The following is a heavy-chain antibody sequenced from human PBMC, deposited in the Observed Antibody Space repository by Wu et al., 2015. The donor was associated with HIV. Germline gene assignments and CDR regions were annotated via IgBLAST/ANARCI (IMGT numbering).Heavy chain of an antibody. Sequence: QVQLVQSGAEVKKPGSSVKVSCKASGGTFSSYAISWVRQAPGQGLEWMGRIIPIFGTANYAQKFQGRVTITADESTSTAYMELSSLRSEDTAVYYCARDGGITFGGVIPGLDYWGQGTLVTVSS. V-gene: IGHV1-69*13. CDR3: ARDGGITFGGVIPGLDY. CDR2: IIPIFGTA. CDR1: GGTFSSYA. J-gene: IGHJ4*02. D-gene: IGHD3-16*02.